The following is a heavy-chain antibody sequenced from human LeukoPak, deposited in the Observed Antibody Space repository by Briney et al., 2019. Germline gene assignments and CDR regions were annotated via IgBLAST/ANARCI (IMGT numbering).Heavy chain of an antibody. D-gene: IGHD1-26*01. CDR2: IYYSGST. V-gene: IGHV4-30-4*08. Sequence: SQTLSLTWTISGGSISSGDYYWSWLRQPPGKGLEWIGYIYYSGSTYYNPSLKSRVTISVDTSKNQFSLKLSSVTAADTAVYYCARGQGATDYWGQGTLVTVS. CDR3: ARGQGATDY. J-gene: IGHJ4*02. CDR1: GGSISSGDYY.